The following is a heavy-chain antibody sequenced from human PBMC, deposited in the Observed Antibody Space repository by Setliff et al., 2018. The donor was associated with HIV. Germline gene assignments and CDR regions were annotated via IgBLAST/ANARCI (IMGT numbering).Heavy chain of an antibody. Sequence: GGSLRLSCAASGFIFSNYAMHWVRQAPGKGLEWVSVIGGSGVSTYYAESVKGRFIISRDNSKNTLYLQMNSLRSEDTAVYYCTTEPHFAHWGQGTLVTVSS. J-gene: IGHJ1*01. CDR1: GFIFSNYA. CDR2: IGGSGVST. CDR3: TTEPHFAH. V-gene: IGHV3-23*01.